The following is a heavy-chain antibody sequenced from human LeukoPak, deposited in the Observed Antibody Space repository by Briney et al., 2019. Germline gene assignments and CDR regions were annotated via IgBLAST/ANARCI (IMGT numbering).Heavy chain of an antibody. CDR1: GFNFPTYA. Sequence: PGGSLRLSCAASGFNFPTYAMQWVRQAPGKGLEWVSSIRVSDGARFYADSVKGRFTTSRDNSKNTLFLQMNSLRAEDTATYYCARVYYFDSSGDYWGQGTLVTVSS. V-gene: IGHV3-23*01. CDR2: IRVSDGAR. D-gene: IGHD3-22*01. J-gene: IGHJ4*02. CDR3: ARVYYFDSSGDY.